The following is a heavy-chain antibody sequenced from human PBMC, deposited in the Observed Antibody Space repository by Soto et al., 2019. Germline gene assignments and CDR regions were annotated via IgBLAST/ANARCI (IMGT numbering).Heavy chain of an antibody. CDR1: GGSISSGGYY. V-gene: IGHV4-31*03. CDR3: ARGITMVRGFTRGGEDY. CDR2: IYYSGST. J-gene: IGHJ4*02. D-gene: IGHD3-10*01. Sequence: QVQLQESGPGLVKPSQTLSLTCTVSGGSISSGGYYWSWIRQHPGKGLEWIGYIYYSGSTSYNPSHKMRVTITVDTSKNQFALKLSSVTAADTAVYYCARGITMVRGFTRGGEDYWGQGTLVTVSS.